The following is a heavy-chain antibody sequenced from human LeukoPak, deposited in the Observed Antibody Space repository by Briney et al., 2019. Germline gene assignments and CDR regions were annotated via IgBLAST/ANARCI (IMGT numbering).Heavy chain of an antibody. J-gene: IGHJ4*02. CDR3: ARHLSGITGYTYGRGIDY. Sequence: SETLSLTCAVYGGSFSDYYWSWIRQPPGKGLEWIGEINHSGSTNYNPSLKSRVTMSEDTSKNQFSLKMSSVTAEDTAVYYCARHLSGITGYTYGRGIDYWGQGTPVTVSS. V-gene: IGHV4-34*01. D-gene: IGHD5-18*01. CDR2: INHSGST. CDR1: GGSFSDYY.